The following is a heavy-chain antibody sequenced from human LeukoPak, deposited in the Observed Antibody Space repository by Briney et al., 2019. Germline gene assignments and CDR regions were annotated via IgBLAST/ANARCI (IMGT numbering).Heavy chain of an antibody. J-gene: IGHJ6*03. V-gene: IGHV3-23*01. CDR1: GFTFSSFG. CDR2: ISNSGGST. D-gene: IGHD3-10*01. Sequence: GGSLRLSCAVSGFTFSSFGMSWVRQAPGKGLEWVSSISNSGGSTYYADSVKGRFTISRDNSKNTLYLQMNSLRAEDTAVYYCAKSTMVRGVISYYYMDVWGKGTTVTISS. CDR3: AKSTMVRGVISYYYMDV.